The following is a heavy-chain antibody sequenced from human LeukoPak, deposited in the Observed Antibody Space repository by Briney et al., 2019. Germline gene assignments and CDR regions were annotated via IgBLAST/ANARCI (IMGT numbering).Heavy chain of an antibody. CDR3: AREGYGDYAAFDI. J-gene: IGHJ3*02. D-gene: IGHD4-17*01. CDR1: GFTFSSYA. Sequence: PGGSLRLSCAASGFTFSSYAMSWVRQAPGKGLEWVSAISGSGGSTDYADSVKGRFTISRDNARNTLYLQMNSLRAEDTAVYYCAREGYGDYAAFDIWGQGTMVTVSS. CDR2: ISGSGGST. V-gene: IGHV3-23*01.